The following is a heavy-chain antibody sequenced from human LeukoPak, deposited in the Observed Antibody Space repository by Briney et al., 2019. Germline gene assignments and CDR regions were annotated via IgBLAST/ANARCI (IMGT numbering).Heavy chain of an antibody. Sequence: ASVKVSCKASGYTFTGYYMHWVRQAPGQGLEWMGRINPNSGGTNYAQKFQGRVTITADESTSTAYMELSSLRSEDTAVYYCARGGARFLEWPRHYYFDYWGQGTLVTVSS. CDR3: ARGGARFLEWPRHYYFDY. CDR1: GYTFTGYY. V-gene: IGHV1-2*06. J-gene: IGHJ4*02. D-gene: IGHD3-3*01. CDR2: INPNSGGT.